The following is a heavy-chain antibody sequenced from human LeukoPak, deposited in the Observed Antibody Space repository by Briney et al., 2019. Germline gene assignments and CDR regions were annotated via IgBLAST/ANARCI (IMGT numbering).Heavy chain of an antibody. V-gene: IGHV1-69*04. CDR2: IIPILGIA. Sequence: ASVKVSCKASGGTFSSYAISWVRQAPGQGLERMGRIIPILGIANYAQKFQGRVTITADKSTSTAYMELSSLRSEDTAVYYCARFYTKYYYDSSGYNDAFDIWGQGTMVTVSS. CDR1: GGTFSSYA. CDR3: ARFYTKYYYDSSGYNDAFDI. J-gene: IGHJ3*02. D-gene: IGHD3-22*01.